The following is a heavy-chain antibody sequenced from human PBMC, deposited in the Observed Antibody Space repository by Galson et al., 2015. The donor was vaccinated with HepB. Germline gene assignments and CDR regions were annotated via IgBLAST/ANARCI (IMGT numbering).Heavy chain of an antibody. V-gene: IGHV2-5*02. CDR1: GFSLSSSGVG. Sequence: PALVKPTQILTLTCTFSGFSLSSSGVGVGCIRQPPGQALEWLALIYWDDDKRYSPSLKNRLTITKDTSKNQVVLTLTNMDPVDTATYYCAHREPLDAFDIWGQGTMVTVSS. J-gene: IGHJ3*02. CDR2: IYWDDDK. CDR3: AHREPLDAFDI.